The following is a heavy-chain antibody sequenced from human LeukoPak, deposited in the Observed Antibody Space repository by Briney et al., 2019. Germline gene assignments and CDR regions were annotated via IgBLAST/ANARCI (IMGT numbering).Heavy chain of an antibody. V-gene: IGHV7-4-1*02. J-gene: IGHJ5*02. CDR2: TDSKTGNP. Sequence: ASVKVSCKASGYTFTDYSINWVRQAPGQGLEWMGWTDSKTGNPTYAQGFTGRFVFSLDTFVRTAYLQINSLKAEDTAVYYCVRDVGYYDSSGYYLGWFDPWGQGTLVTVSS. CDR1: GYTFTDYS. D-gene: IGHD3-22*01. CDR3: VRDVGYYDSSGYYLGWFDP.